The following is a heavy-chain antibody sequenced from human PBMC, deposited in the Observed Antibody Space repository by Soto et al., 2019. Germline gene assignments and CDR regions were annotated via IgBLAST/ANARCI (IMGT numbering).Heavy chain of an antibody. CDR2: MSGSGRIT. V-gene: IGHV3-23*01. Sequence: DGSLRLSCEASAFTSSKYGMSWVSHAPGKGLECVSPMSGSGRITNYADSVKGRFTISRDKSKDTLYLQMNSLRAEDTAMYHSAKDKGTSDDVHRCFYYCGMDVWGQGNTVTVCS. CDR3: AKDKGTSDDVHRCFYYCGMDV. CDR1: AFTSSKYG. J-gene: IGHJ6*01. D-gene: IGHD2-2*01.